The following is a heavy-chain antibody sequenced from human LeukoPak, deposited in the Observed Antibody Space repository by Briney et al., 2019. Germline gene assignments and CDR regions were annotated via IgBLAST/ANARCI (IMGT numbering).Heavy chain of an antibody. V-gene: IGHV1-46*01. CDR2: ISPSGGST. Sequence: ASVKVSCKAFGYTFTSNYMHRVRQAPGQGPEWMGVISPSGGSTTYAQKFQGRVTLTRDMSTSTDYLELSSLRSEDTAVYYCARDNSVRDEAWWFSPWGQGTLVTVSS. CDR3: ARDNSVRDEAWWFSP. D-gene: IGHD5-24*01. J-gene: IGHJ5*02. CDR1: GYTFTSNY.